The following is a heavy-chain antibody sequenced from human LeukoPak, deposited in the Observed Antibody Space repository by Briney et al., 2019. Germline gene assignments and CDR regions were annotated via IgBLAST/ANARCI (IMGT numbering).Heavy chain of an antibody. CDR1: GFTFSSYA. CDR3: AKAKGKTRRLYDILTGYAKYGSDY. V-gene: IGHV3-23*01. D-gene: IGHD3-9*01. CDR2: ISGSGGST. Sequence: GGSLRLSCAAPGFTFSSYAMSWVRQAPGKGLEWVSAISGSGGSTYYADSVKGRFTISRDNSKNTLYLQMNSLRAEDTAVYYCAKAKGKTRRLYDILTGYAKYGSDYWGQGTLVTVSS. J-gene: IGHJ4*02.